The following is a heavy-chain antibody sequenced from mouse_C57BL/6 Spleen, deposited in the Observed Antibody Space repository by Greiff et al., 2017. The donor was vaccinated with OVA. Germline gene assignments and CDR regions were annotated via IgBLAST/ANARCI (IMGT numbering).Heavy chain of an antibody. Sequence: EVKLVESGGGLVQSGRSLRLSCATSGFTFSDFYMEWVRQAPGKGLEWIAASRNKANDYTTEYSASVKGRFIVSRDTSQSILYLQMNALRAEDTAIYYCARAALLLHAMDYWGQGTSVTVSS. CDR3: ARAALLLHAMDY. D-gene: IGHD1-1*01. CDR2: SRNKANDYTT. J-gene: IGHJ4*01. V-gene: IGHV7-1*01. CDR1: GFTFSDFY.